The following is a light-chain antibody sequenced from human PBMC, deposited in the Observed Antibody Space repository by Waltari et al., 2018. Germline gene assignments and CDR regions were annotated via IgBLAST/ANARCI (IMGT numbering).Light chain of an antibody. CDR3: HQRSNWPLT. V-gene: IGKV3-11*01. J-gene: IGKJ4*01. CDR1: QSVDTY. Sequence: EIVLTQSPATLSLSTGERATLSRRASQSVDTYLAWYQHKPGQVPRLLIYDASNRATGIPARFSGSGSGADFTLIISSLEPEDFAVYYCHQRSNWPLTFGGGTKVEIK. CDR2: DAS.